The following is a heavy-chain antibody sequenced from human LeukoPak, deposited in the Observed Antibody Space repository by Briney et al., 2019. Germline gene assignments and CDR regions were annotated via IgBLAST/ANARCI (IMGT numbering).Heavy chain of an antibody. CDR1: GYTFTSYG. J-gene: IGHJ5*02. CDR3: ARVQYSYEGYNWFDP. V-gene: IGHV7-4-1*01. Sequence: ASVKVSCKASGYTFTSYGISWVRQAPGQGLEWMGWINTNTGNPTYAQGFTGRFVFSLDTSVSTAYLQIGSLKAEDTAVYYCARVQYSYEGYNWFDPWGQGTLVTVSS. CDR2: INTNTGNP. D-gene: IGHD5-18*01.